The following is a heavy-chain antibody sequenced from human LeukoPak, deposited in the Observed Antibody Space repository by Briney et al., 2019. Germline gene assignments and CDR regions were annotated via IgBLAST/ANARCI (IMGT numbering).Heavy chain of an antibody. V-gene: IGHV3-23*01. D-gene: IGHD1-26*01. CDR3: AKEVGATGSWFDP. CDR1: GFTFSSYA. J-gene: IGHJ5*02. CDR2: ISGSGGST. Sequence: GGSLRLSCAASGFTFSSYAMIWVRQAPGKGLQWVSGISGSGGSTYYADSVKGRFTISRDNSKNTLYLQMNSLRAEDTAVYYCAKEVGATGSWFDPWGQGTLVTVSS.